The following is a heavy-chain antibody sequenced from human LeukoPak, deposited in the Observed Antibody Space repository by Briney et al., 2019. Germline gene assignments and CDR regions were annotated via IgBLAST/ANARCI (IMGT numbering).Heavy chain of an antibody. J-gene: IGHJ4*02. Sequence: SETLSLTCAVSGGSISSGGYSWSWIRQPPGKGLEWIGYIYHSGSTYYNPSLKSRVTISVDRSKNQFSLKLSSVTAADTAVYYCARRGIAARRYFDYWGQGTLVTVSS. V-gene: IGHV4-30-2*01. D-gene: IGHD6-6*01. CDR2: IYHSGST. CDR3: ARRGIAARRYFDY. CDR1: GGSISSGGYS.